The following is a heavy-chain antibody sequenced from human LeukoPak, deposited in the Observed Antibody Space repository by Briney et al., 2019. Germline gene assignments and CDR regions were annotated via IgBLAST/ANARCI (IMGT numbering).Heavy chain of an antibody. D-gene: IGHD3-22*01. CDR3: AKVGPYYDSSGYYFDY. J-gene: IGHJ4*02. Sequence: GGSLRLSCAASGFTFSSYAMSWVRQAPGKGLEWVSAISGSGGSTYYADSVKGRFTISRDNSKNTLYLQMNSLRAEDTAVHYCAKVGPYYDSSGYYFDYWGQGTLVTVSS. V-gene: IGHV3-23*01. CDR2: ISGSGGST. CDR1: GFTFSSYA.